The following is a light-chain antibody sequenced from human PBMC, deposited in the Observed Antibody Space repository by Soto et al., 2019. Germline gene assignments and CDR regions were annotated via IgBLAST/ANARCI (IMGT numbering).Light chain of an antibody. V-gene: IGLV2-14*01. CDR3: SSYTSGSPSYV. Sequence: QSALTQPASVSGSPGQSITISCTGTSSDVGGYNYVSWYQQHPGKAPKLLIYEVSNRPSGVSNRFSGSKSGNTASLTISGLQAEDEADYYCSSYTSGSPSYVLGTGTKLTVL. J-gene: IGLJ1*01. CDR2: EVS. CDR1: SSDVGGYNY.